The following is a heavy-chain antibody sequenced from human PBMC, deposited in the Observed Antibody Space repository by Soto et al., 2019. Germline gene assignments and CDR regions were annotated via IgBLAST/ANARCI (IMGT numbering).Heavy chain of an antibody. CDR2: ISPYTGKT. D-gene: IGHD3-10*01. CDR3: VRDLDGSGSYYTDY. Sequence: ASVKVSCKGSGYIFVTYGLSWVRQAPGQGLEWMGWISPYTGKTNYAQKVQGRVTMTPDTSTSTAYMELRSLRSDDTAVYYCVRDLDGSGSYYTDYWGRGTLVTVSS. V-gene: IGHV1-18*04. CDR1: GYIFVTYG. J-gene: IGHJ4*02.